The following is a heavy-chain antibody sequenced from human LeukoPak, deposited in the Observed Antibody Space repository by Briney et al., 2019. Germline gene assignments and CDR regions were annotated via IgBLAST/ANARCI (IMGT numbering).Heavy chain of an antibody. J-gene: IGHJ4*02. CDR2: ISGSGGST. V-gene: IGHV3-23*01. D-gene: IGHD6-13*01. CDR3: AKETLYSSSWYYFDY. Sequence: GSLRLSCAAPGFTFSSYAMSWVRQAPGKGLEWVSAISGSGGSTYYADSVKGRFTISRDNSKNTLYLQMNSLRAEDTAVYYCAKETLYSSSWYYFDYWGQGTLVTVSS. CDR1: GFTFSSYA.